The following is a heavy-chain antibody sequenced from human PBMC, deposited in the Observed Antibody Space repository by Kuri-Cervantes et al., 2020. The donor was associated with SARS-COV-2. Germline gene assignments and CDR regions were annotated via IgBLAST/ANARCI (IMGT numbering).Heavy chain of an antibody. CDR2: ISSSSSYI. CDR3: ARGGGAVRAAIADPSSIAAKYHYYYYYGMDV. D-gene: IGHD6-6*01. V-gene: IGHV3-21*01. J-gene: IGHJ6*01. Sequence: GESLKISCAASGFTFDDYGMSWVRQAPGKGLEWVSSISSSSSYIYYADSVKGRFTISRDNAKNSLYLQMNSLRAEDTAVYYCARGGGAVRAAIADPSSIAAKYHYYYYYGMDVWGQGTTVTCYS. CDR1: GFTFDDYG.